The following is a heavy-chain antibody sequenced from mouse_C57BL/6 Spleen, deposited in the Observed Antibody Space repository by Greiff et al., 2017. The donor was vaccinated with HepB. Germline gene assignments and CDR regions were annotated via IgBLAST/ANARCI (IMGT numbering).Heavy chain of an antibody. D-gene: IGHD2-4*01. J-gene: IGHJ3*01. CDR3: AVYYDYDGGFAY. V-gene: IGHV5-17*01. CDR1: GFTFSDYG. CDR2: ISSGSSTI. Sequence: DVKPVESGGGLVKPGGSLKLSCAASGFTFSDYGMHWVRQAPEKGLEWVAYISSGSSTIYYADTVKGRFTISRDNAKNTLFLQMTSLRSEDTAMYYCAVYYDYDGGFAYWGQGTLVTVSA.